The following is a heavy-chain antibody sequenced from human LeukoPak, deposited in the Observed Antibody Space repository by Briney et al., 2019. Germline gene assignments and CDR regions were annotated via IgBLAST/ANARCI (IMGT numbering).Heavy chain of an antibody. CDR1: GFTFSNYA. J-gene: IGHJ4*02. CDR2: ISGSDGST. D-gene: IGHD2-15*01. Sequence: GGSLRLSCTASGFTFSNYAMSWVRQAPGKGLEWVSTISGSDGSTYYADSMKGRFTISRDNSKNTLYLQMSSLRVEDTAIYYCAKGRGYCTGGSCYSDYWGQGTLVTVSS. CDR3: AKGRGYCTGGSCYSDY. V-gene: IGHV3-23*01.